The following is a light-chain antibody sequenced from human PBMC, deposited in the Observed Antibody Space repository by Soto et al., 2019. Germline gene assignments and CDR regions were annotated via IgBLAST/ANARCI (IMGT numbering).Light chain of an antibody. V-gene: IGLV2-14*01. CDR3: SSFTSSTAVV. J-gene: IGLJ2*01. Sequence: QSALTQPASVSGSPGQSITISCTGTSSDVGGYNYVSWYQHHPGKAPKLMISQVTNRHSGVSNRFSGSKSGNTASLTISGLQAEDEADYYCSSFTSSTAVVFGGGTKLTVL. CDR2: QVT. CDR1: SSDVGGYNY.